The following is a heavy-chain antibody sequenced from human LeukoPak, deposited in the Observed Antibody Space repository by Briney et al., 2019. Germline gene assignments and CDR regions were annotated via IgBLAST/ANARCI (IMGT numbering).Heavy chain of an antibody. CDR2: IYYSGST. J-gene: IGHJ4*02. CDR1: GGSISSYY. CDR3: ARGRGGGRLSSSLPDY. V-gene: IGHV4-59*01. Sequence: PSETLSLTCTVSGGSISSYYWSWIRQPPGKGLEWIGYIYYSGSTNYNPSLKSRVTISVDTPKNQFSLKLSSVTAADTAVYYCARGRGGGRLSSSLPDYWGQGTLVTVSS. D-gene: IGHD6-19*01.